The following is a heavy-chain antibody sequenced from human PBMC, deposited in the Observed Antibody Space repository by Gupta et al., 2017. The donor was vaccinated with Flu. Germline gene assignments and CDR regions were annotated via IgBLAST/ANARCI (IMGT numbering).Heavy chain of an antibody. V-gene: IGHV4-4*02. CDR2: IYHSGST. Sequence: GLEWIGEIYHSGSTNYNPSLKSRVTISVDKSKNQFSLKLSSMTAADTAVYYCARERNSNDGFDIWSQGTMVTVSS. J-gene: IGHJ3*02. CDR3: ARERNSNDGFDI. D-gene: IGHD3-22*01.